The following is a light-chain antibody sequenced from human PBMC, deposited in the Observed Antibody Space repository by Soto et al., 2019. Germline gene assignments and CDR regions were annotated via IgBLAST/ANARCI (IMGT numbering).Light chain of an antibody. J-gene: IGKJ1*01. CDR2: AAS. CDR1: QSISRY. CDR3: QQSYCSPPT. Sequence: IQMTQSPSSLSASVGDRVTIPCRASQSISRYLNWYQHKPGKAPKLLIFAASSLPSGVPSRFSGSRSGPDFTLTISSLQPEDFATYYCQQSYCSPPTFGQGTKVDIK. V-gene: IGKV1-39*01.